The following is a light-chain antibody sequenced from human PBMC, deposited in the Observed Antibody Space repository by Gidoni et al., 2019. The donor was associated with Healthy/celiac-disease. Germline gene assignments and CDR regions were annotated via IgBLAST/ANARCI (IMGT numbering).Light chain of an antibody. Sequence: QSALTQPRSVSGSPGQSVTISCTGTSSDVGGYNYVSWYQQHPDKAPKLMSYDVSKRPSGVPDRFSGSKSGNTASLTISGLQAEDEADYYCCSYAGSYVFGTGTKVTVL. CDR2: DVS. J-gene: IGLJ1*01. CDR3: CSYAGSYV. V-gene: IGLV2-11*01. CDR1: SSDVGGYNY.